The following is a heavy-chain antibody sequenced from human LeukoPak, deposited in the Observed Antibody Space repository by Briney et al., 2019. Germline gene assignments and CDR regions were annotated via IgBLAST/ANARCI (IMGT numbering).Heavy chain of an antibody. CDR2: ISWNSGSI. CDR3: AKDLRDGRKYYYYGMDV. D-gene: IGHD1-14*01. V-gene: IGHV3-9*01. J-gene: IGHJ6*02. Sequence: GRSLRLSCAASGFTFDDYAMHWVRQAPGKGLEWVSGISWNSGSIGYADSVKSRFTISRDNAKNSLYLQMNSLRAEDTALYYCAKDLRDGRKYYYYGMDVWGQGTTVTVSS. CDR1: GFTFDDYA.